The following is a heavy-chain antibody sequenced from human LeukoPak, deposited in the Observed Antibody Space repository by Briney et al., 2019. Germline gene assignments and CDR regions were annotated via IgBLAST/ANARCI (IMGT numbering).Heavy chain of an antibody. V-gene: IGHV4-59*08. CDR1: GGSISSYY. Sequence: SETLYLTFTVPGGSISSYYWSWIRQPPGEGPEVVGPIYYNGNTDYNPSLKSRVTISVDTSNNQFSLKLSSVTAADTAVYYCARHGTQWLRYPNFDYWGQGTLVTVSS. CDR3: ARHGTQWLRYPNFDY. J-gene: IGHJ4*02. D-gene: IGHD6-19*01. CDR2: IYYNGNT.